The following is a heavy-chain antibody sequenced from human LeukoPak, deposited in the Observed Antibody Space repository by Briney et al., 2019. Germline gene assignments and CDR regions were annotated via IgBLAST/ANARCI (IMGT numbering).Heavy chain of an antibody. CDR3: ARDGSGSYGPKPIDY. CDR2: IDHSGST. D-gene: IGHD3-10*01. Sequence: PSETLSLTCAVYSGSFSGYYWSWIRQPPGKGPEWIGEIDHSGSTNYNPSLKSRLTISLDTSKNQFSLKLSSVTAADTAVYYCARDGSGSYGPKPIDYWGQGTLVTVSS. CDR1: SGSFSGYY. J-gene: IGHJ4*02. V-gene: IGHV4-34*01.